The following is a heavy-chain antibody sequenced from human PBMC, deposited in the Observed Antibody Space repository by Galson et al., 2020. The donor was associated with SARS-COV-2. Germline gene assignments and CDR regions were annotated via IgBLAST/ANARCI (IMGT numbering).Heavy chain of an antibody. CDR3: ARGPPVLDYYDSLTGYMGGHYYYGMDV. J-gene: IGHJ6*02. V-gene: IGHV4-34*01. Sequence: SQALETLSLTCAVYGGSFSGYYWSWIRQPPGKGLEWIGEINHSGSTNYNPSLKSRVTISVDTSKNQFSLKLSSVTAADTAVYYCARGPPVLDYYDSLTGYMGGHYYYGMDVWGQGTTVTVSS. CDR1: GGSFSGYY. D-gene: IGHD3-9*01. CDR2: INHSGST.